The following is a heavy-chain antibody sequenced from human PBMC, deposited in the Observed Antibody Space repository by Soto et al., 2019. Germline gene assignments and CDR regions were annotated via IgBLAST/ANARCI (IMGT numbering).Heavy chain of an antibody. CDR2: LYWDDDK. V-gene: IGHV2-5*04. D-gene: IGHD3-10*01. CDR3: VSWSSPNWFDP. CDR1: GFSLSTSGVG. J-gene: IGHJ5*02. Sequence: QITLKESGPTLVKPTQTLTLTCTFSGFSLSTSGVGVGWIHQPPGKALEWLALLYWDDDKRYSPSLKSRLTITKDTPKNQVDHTMSNMDPVDTGTYYCVSWSSPNWFDPWGQGILVIVSS.